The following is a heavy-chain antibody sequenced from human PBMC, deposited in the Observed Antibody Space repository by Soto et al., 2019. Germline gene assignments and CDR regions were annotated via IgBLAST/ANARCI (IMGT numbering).Heavy chain of an antibody. V-gene: IGHV3-33*01. D-gene: IGHD6-19*01. CDR1: GFTFSSYG. J-gene: IGHJ4*02. CDR3: VRDSGWLFGS. Sequence: QVQMVESGGGVVQPGRSLRLSCATSGFTFSSYGMHLVRQAPGKGLEWVAVIWYDGRNKYYADFVKGRFTISRDDSKSPVFWQINGVRAGDTGVYFCVRDSGWLFGSWGQGSVVTV. CDR2: IWYDGRNK.